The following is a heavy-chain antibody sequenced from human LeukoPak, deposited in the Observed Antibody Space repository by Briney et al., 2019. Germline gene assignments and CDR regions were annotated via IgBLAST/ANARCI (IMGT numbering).Heavy chain of an antibody. CDR2: INPSGGST. CDR3: ARSNTVQRLVQAI. Sequence: ASVKVSCKASGYTFTSYYMHWVRQAPGQGLEWMGIINPSGGSTSYAQKFQGRVTMTRDMSTSTVYMELSSLRSEDTAVYYCARSNTVQRLVQAIWGQPTMPTVSP. D-gene: IGHD6-13*01. J-gene: IGHJ3*02. V-gene: IGHV1-46*01. CDR1: GYTFTSYY.